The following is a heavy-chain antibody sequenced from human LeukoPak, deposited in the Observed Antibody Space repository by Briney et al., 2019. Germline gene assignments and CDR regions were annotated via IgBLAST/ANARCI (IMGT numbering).Heavy chain of an antibody. CDR1: GGTFSSYA. CDR2: IIPIFGTA. D-gene: IGHD5-12*01. V-gene: IGHV1-69*05. Sequence: SVKVSCKASGGTFSSYAISWVRQAPGQGLEWMGGIIPIFGTANYAQKFQGRVTITTDESTSTAYMELSSLRSEDTAVYYCASRRGQGYETEDYYYYYMDVWGKGTTVTVSS. CDR3: ASRRGQGYETEDYYYYYMDV. J-gene: IGHJ6*03.